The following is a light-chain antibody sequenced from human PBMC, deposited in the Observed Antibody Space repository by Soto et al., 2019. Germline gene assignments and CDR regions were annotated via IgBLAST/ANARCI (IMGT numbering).Light chain of an antibody. CDR2: DVS. J-gene: IGLJ2*01. Sequence: QSALTQPRSVSGSPGQSVTISCTGTSSDVGGYNYVSWDQQHPGKAPKLMIYDVSKRPSGVPDRFSGSKSGNTASLTISGPQAEDEADYSCCSYAGSYPVVFGGGTKVTVL. CDR1: SSDVGGYNY. V-gene: IGLV2-11*01. CDR3: CSYAGSYPVV.